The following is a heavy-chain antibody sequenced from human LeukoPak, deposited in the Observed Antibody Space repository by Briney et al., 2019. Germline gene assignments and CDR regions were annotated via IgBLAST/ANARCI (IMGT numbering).Heavy chain of an antibody. V-gene: IGHV1-8*01. CDR2: MNPNSGNT. Sequence: EASVKVSCKASGYTFTSYDINWVRQATGQGLEWMGWMNPNSGNTGYAQKFQGRVTTTRNTSISTAYMELSSLRSEDTAVYYCARGQGAGYGFDPWGQGTLVTVSS. J-gene: IGHJ5*02. CDR1: GYTFTSYD. D-gene: IGHD5-18*01. CDR3: ARGQGAGYGFDP.